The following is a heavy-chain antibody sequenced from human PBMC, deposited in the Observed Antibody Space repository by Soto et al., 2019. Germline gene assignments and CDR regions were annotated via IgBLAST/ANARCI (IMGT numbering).Heavy chain of an antibody. CDR3: GTQRGGGGY. D-gene: IGHD6-25*01. Sequence: EVQLVESGGGLIQPGGSLRLSCAVSGFTVSNNYMSWVRQAPGKGLEGVSVIYSGGYTAYGDSVKGRFTISRDNSKNTLILQIKTLRADDPAVFYWGTQRGGGGYWGQGTLVTVSS. J-gene: IGHJ4*02. V-gene: IGHV3-53*01. CDR2: IYSGGYT. CDR1: GFTVSNNY.